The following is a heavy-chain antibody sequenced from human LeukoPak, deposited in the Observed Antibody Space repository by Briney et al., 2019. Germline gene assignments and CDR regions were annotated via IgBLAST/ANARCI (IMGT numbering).Heavy chain of an antibody. J-gene: IGHJ4*02. CDR3: ARGGDFDYYDSSGYPGVDY. CDR2: INPNSGGT. V-gene: IGHV1-2*02. D-gene: IGHD3-22*01. Sequence: ASVKVSCKASGNTFTGYYMHWVRQAPGQGLEWMGWINPNSGGTNYAQKFQGRVTMTRDTSISTAYMELSRLRSDDTAVYYCARGGDFDYYDSSGYPGVDYWGQGTLVTVSS. CDR1: GNTFTGYY.